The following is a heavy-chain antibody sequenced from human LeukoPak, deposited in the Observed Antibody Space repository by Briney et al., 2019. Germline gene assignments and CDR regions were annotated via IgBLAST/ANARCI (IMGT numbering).Heavy chain of an antibody. D-gene: IGHD6-19*01. V-gene: IGHV4-39*07. CDR1: GGSISSSSYY. CDR3: AREGSVGYSSGWFES. CDR2: IYYSGST. J-gene: IGHJ5*01. Sequence: PSETLSLTCTVSGGSISSSSYYWGWIRQPPGKGLEWIGSIYYSGSTYYKSSLKSRVTISVDTSKNQFSLKLSSVTAADTAIYYCAREGSVGYSSGWFESWGQGTLVTVSS.